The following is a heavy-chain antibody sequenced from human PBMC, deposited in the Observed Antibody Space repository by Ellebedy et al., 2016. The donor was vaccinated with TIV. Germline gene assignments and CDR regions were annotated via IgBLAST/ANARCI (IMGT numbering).Heavy chain of an antibody. CDR3: ARDVGSGSYYAFDI. D-gene: IGHD3-10*01. CDR1: GFTFSSYG. Sequence: GESLKISCAASGFTFSSYGMHWVRQAPGKGLEWVAVIWYDGSNKYYADSVKGRFTISRDNSKNTLYLQMNSLRAEDTAVYYCARDVGSGSYYAFDIWGQGTMVTVSS. CDR2: IWYDGSNK. V-gene: IGHV3-33*01. J-gene: IGHJ3*02.